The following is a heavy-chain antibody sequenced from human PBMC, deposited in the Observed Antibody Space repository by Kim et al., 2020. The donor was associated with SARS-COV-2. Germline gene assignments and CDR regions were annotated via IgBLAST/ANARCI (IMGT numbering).Heavy chain of an antibody. D-gene: IGHD3-3*01. CDR1: GGSISSYY. CDR3: ARAPAPDYDFWSGTYYYYGMDV. V-gene: IGHV4-59*01. Sequence: SETLYLTCTVSGGSISSYYWSWIRQPPGKGLEWIGYIYYSGSTNYNPSLKSRVTISVDTSKNQFSLKLSSVTAADTAVYYCARAPAPDYDFWSGTYYYYGMDVWGKGTTVTVSS. CDR2: IYYSGST. J-gene: IGHJ6*04.